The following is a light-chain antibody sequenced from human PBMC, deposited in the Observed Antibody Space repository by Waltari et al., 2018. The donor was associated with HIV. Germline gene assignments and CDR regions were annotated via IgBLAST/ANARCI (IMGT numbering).Light chain of an antibody. J-gene: IGKJ1*01. CDR2: GAS. V-gene: IGKV3-20*01. CDR1: QTVSSSN. CDR3: QQYGGSPRT. Sequence: EIVLTQSPVTLSLSPGERATLSCRASQTVSSSNLAWYQQKPGQSPRLLIYGASSRATDIPDRFSGSGSGTDFTLTISRLEPEDFAVYYCQQYGGSPRTFGQGTKVEIK.